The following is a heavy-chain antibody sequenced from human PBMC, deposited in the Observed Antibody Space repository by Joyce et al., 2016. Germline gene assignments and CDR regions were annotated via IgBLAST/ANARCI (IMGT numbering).Heavy chain of an antibody. CDR3: ARDTYRGPDY. CDR2: TNSRSNGT. J-gene: IGHJ1*01. V-gene: IGHV3-48*01. D-gene: IGHD3-10*01. Sequence: EVQLVESGGGLLQPGGSVRLSCVTSGFILSNYGMNWVRQAPGKGLEWLSYTNSRSNGTDYADSVRGRFTASRDSAKNSLYLQMNSLKTEDTGVYYCARDTYRGPDYWGQGTLVTVSS. CDR1: GFILSNYG.